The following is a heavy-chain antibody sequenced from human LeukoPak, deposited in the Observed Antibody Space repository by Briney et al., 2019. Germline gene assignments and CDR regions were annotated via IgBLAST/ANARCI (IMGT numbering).Heavy chain of an antibody. Sequence: GGSLRLSCAASGFRFSSYTMTWVRQAPGKGLEWVSSIRPSGGDSFYADAVQGRFAISRDDSKNTLFLQMDNLRADDTAVYYCAKGLAWSSSAYPEDGGYWGQGDLVTVSS. CDR1: GFRFSSYT. CDR3: AKGLAWSSSAYPEDGGY. J-gene: IGHJ4*02. V-gene: IGHV3-23*01. D-gene: IGHD2-2*01. CDR2: IRPSGGDS.